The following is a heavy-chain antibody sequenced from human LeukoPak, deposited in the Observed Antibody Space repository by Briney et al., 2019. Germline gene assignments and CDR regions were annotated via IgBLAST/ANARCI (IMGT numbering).Heavy chain of an antibody. CDR3: ARARVGSSGWYYFDY. CDR2: INWNGGST. Sequence: PGGSLRLSCAASGFTFDDYGMSWVRQAPGKGLEWVSGINWNGGSTGYADSVKGRFTISRDNAKNSLYLQMNSLRAEDTALYHCARARVGSSGWYYFDYWGQGTLVTVSS. J-gene: IGHJ4*02. V-gene: IGHV3-20*01. D-gene: IGHD6-19*01. CDR1: GFTFDDYG.